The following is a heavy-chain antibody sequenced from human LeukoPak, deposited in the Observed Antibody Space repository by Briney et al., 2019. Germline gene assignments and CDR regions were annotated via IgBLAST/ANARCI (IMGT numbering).Heavy chain of an antibody. V-gene: IGHV3-23*01. Sequence: PGGSLRLSCAASGFTFSNYALSWVRQAPGKGLEWVSVISGSGGTTYYADSVKGRFTISRDNSKNTLHLQMNSLRAEDTAVYYCAKDHERWAFDIWGQGTMVTVSS. J-gene: IGHJ3*02. D-gene: IGHD5-24*01. CDR1: GFTFSNYA. CDR2: ISGSGGTT. CDR3: AKDHERWAFDI.